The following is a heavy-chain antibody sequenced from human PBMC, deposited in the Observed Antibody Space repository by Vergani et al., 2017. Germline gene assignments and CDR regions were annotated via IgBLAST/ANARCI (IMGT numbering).Heavy chain of an antibody. CDR3: AKSSNDILTGYYHFDY. Sequence: QVQLVESGGGVVQPGGSLRLSCAASGFTFSSYGMHWVRQAPGKGLEWVAFIRYDGSNKYYADSVKGRFTISRDNSKNTRYLQMNSLRAEDTAVYYCAKSSNDILTGYYHFDYWGQRTLVTVSS. V-gene: IGHV3-30*02. CDR2: IRYDGSNK. J-gene: IGHJ4*02. CDR1: GFTFSSYG. D-gene: IGHD3-9*01.